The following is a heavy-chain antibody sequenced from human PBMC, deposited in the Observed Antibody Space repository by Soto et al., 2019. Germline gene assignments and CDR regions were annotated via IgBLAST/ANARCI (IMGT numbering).Heavy chain of an antibody. Sequence: SETLSLTGAVYGGSFSGYYWSWIRQPPGKGLEWIGEINHSGSTNYNPSLKSRVTISVDTSKNQFSLKLSSVTAADTAVYYCARGWPRAIAAAPGSNWFDPWGQGTLVTVSS. CDR3: ARGWPRAIAAAPGSNWFDP. D-gene: IGHD6-13*01. CDR2: INHSGST. V-gene: IGHV4-34*01. J-gene: IGHJ5*02. CDR1: GGSFSGYY.